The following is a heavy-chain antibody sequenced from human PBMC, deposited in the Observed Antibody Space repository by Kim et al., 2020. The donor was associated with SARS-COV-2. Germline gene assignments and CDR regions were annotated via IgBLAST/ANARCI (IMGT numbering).Heavy chain of an antibody. D-gene: IGHD2-2*01. Sequence: STFYADSVKGRFTISRDNSKNTLFLQLKSLRAEDTALYYCARESSRRADYWGQGTLVTVSS. V-gene: IGHV3-23*01. CDR2: ST. J-gene: IGHJ4*02. CDR3: ARESSRRADY.